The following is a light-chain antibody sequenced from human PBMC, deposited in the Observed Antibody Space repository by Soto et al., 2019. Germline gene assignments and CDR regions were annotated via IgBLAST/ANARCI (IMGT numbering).Light chain of an antibody. CDR2: GNS. CDR1: SSNIGAGYD. V-gene: IGLV1-40*01. J-gene: IGLJ2*01. Sequence: QSALTQPPSVSGAPGQRVTISCTGSSSNIGAGYDVHWYRQLPGTAPKLLIYGNSNRPSGVPDRFSGSKSGTSASLAITGLQAKDEADYYGQSYDSSLSGVVFGGGTKLTVL. CDR3: QSYDSSLSGVV.